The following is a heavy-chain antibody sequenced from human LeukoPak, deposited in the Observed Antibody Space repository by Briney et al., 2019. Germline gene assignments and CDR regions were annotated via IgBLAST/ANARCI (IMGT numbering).Heavy chain of an antibody. Sequence: PGGSLRLSCAASGFTFSSYGMHWVRQAPGKGLEWVAFIRYDGSNKYYADSVKGRFTISRDNSKNTLYLQMNSLRAEDTAVYYCAKPAVAGTHYYYYYYMDVWGKGTTVTVSS. CDR2: IRYDGSNK. V-gene: IGHV3-30*02. CDR3: AKPAVAGTHYYYYYYMDV. J-gene: IGHJ6*03. D-gene: IGHD6-19*01. CDR1: GFTFSSYG.